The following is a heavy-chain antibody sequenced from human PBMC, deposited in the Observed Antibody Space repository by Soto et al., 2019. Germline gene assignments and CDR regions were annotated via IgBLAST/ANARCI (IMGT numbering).Heavy chain of an antibody. V-gene: IGHV3-53*01. D-gene: IGHD1-26*01. CDR2: IYSGGST. Sequence: PGGSLRLSCAASGFTVSSNYMSWVRQAPGKGLEWVSVIYSGGSTYYADSVKGRFTISRDNSKNTLYLQMNSLRAEDTAVYYCARDGPTRGLYYYYYGMDVWGQGTTVTVSS. J-gene: IGHJ6*02. CDR3: ARDGPTRGLYYYYYGMDV. CDR1: GFTVSSNY.